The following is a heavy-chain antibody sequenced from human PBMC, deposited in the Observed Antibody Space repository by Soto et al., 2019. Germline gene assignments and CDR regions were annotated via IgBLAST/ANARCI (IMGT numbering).Heavy chain of an antibody. Sequence: SETLSLTCTVSGGSISSGAYYWGWIRQHPGKGLEWIGYISHRGTAYYTPSLKSRVSLSVDPSKSQFSLNVTSLTAADTAVYYCARVSATGTRWFDPWGPETLVTVSS. D-gene: IGHD6-13*01. J-gene: IGHJ5*02. CDR2: ISHRGTA. CDR1: GGSISSGAYY. CDR3: ARVSATGTRWFDP. V-gene: IGHV4-31*03.